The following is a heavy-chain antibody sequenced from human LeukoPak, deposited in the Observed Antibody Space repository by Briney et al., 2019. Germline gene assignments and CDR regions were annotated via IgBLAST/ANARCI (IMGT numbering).Heavy chain of an antibody. CDR3: ARHPSCTTITHCSFDF. V-gene: IGHV4-39*01. Sequence: SETLSPTCTVSGGSISSSNYYWGWIRQPPGKGLEWIGSIYYGGNTNYNPSLKSRVTLSVDTSKNQFSLKVSSVTAADTAVYYCARHPSCTTITHCSFDFWGRGTLVTVSS. J-gene: IGHJ4*02. D-gene: IGHD4-11*01. CDR1: GGSISSSNYY. CDR2: IYYGGNT.